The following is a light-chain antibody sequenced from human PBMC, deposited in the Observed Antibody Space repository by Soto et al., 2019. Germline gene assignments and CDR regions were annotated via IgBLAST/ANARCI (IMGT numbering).Light chain of an antibody. Sequence: EIILTQSPATLSLSPGERATLSCRASQSVSTYLAWYQQKPGQAPRLPIYDASNRATGIPARFSGSGSGTDFTLTISSLAPEDFAVYYCQQRSDWPPLFTFGPGTKVDIK. CDR2: DAS. V-gene: IGKV3-11*01. CDR1: QSVSTY. J-gene: IGKJ3*01. CDR3: QQRSDWPPLFT.